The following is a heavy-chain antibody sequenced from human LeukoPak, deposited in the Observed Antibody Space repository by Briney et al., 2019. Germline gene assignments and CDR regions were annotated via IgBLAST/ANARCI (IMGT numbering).Heavy chain of an antibody. Sequence: PSQTLSLTCTVSGGSISSGSYYWSWIRQPAGKGLEWIGRIYTSGSTNYNPSLKSRVTISVDTSKNQFSLRLTSVTAADTAVYYCARQTGSGLFILPGGQGTLVTVSS. CDR1: GGSISSGSYY. D-gene: IGHD3/OR15-3a*01. CDR3: ARQTGSGLFILP. V-gene: IGHV4-61*02. J-gene: IGHJ4*02. CDR2: IYTSGST.